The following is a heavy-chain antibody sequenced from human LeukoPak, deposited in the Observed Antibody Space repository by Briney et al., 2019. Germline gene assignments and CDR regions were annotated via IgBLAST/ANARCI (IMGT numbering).Heavy chain of an antibody. CDR3: AKDQQYYYGSGSYYPY. Sequence: GGSLRLSCAASGFTFSSYAMSWVRQAPGKGLEWVSAISGSGGSTYYADSVKGRFTISRDNSKNTLYLQMNSLRAEDTAVYYCAKDQQYYYGSGSYYPYWGQGTLVTVSS. J-gene: IGHJ4*02. D-gene: IGHD3-10*01. CDR1: GFTFSSYA. CDR2: ISGSGGST. V-gene: IGHV3-23*01.